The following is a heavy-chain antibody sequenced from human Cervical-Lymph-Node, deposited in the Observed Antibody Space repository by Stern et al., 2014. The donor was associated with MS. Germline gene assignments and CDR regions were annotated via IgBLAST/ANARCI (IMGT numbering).Heavy chain of an antibody. CDR3: ARGSWLERESDFDY. Sequence: EVQLLESGGGLVQPGGALRLSCAASGFTFSSYWMHWVRPAPGKGLGWVSRINSDGSSTSYADSVKGRFTISRDNAKNTLYLQMNSLRAEDTAVYYCARGSWLERESDFDYWGQGTLVTVSS. J-gene: IGHJ4*02. CDR1: GFTFSSYW. CDR2: INSDGSST. V-gene: IGHV3-74*02. D-gene: IGHD6-19*01.